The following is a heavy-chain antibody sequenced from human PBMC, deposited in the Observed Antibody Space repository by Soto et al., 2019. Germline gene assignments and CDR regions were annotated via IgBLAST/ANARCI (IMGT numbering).Heavy chain of an antibody. D-gene: IGHD3-16*01. V-gene: IGHV3-9*01. J-gene: IGHJ5*02. CDR1: GFTFDDYA. CDR2: ISWNSVSI. CDR3: TRNWGWGLDP. Sequence: EVQLVESGGGLVEPGWSLRLSCAASGFTFDDYAMHWVRQAPGKGLEWVSGISWNSVSISYADPVKGRFTISRDNAKNSLYLQMNSLRPEDTALYYCTRNWGWGLDPWGQGTLVTVSS.